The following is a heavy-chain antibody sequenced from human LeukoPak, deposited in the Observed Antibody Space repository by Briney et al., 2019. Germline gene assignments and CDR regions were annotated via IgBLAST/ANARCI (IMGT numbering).Heavy chain of an antibody. V-gene: IGHV4-39*01. CDR3: ASPPDYDSSGY. J-gene: IGHJ4*02. Sequence: PSETLSLTCTVSGGSISSSSYYWGWLRQPPGKGLEWIGSIYYSGSTYYNPSLKSRVTISVDTSKNQFSLKLSSVTAADTAVYYCASPPDYDSSGYWGQGTLVTVSS. CDR1: GGSISSSSYY. CDR2: IYYSGST. D-gene: IGHD3-22*01.